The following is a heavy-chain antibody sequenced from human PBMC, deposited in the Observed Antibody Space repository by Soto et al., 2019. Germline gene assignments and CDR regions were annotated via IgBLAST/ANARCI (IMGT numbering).Heavy chain of an antibody. Sequence: ASVKVSCKASGGPFSSYAISWVRQAPGQGLEWMGGIIPIFGTANYAQKFQGRVTITADESTSTAYMELSSLRSEDTAVYYCARGYCSGGSCYDGMDVWGQGTTVTV. CDR2: IIPIFGTA. V-gene: IGHV1-69*13. CDR1: GGPFSSYA. CDR3: ARGYCSGGSCYDGMDV. J-gene: IGHJ6*02. D-gene: IGHD2-15*01.